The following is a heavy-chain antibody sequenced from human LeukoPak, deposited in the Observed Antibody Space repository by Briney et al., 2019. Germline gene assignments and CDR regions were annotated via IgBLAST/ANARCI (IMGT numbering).Heavy chain of an antibody. CDR1: GGSISSYY. V-gene: IGHV4-59*01. CDR3: ARENHGDYEENWFDP. J-gene: IGHJ5*02. CDR2: IYYSGST. Sequence: SETLSLTCTVSGGSISSYYWSWLRQPPGKGLEWIGYIYYSGSTNYNASLKSRVTISVDTSKNQFSLKLSSVTAADTAVYYCARENHGDYEENWFDPWGQGTLVTVSS. D-gene: IGHD4-17*01.